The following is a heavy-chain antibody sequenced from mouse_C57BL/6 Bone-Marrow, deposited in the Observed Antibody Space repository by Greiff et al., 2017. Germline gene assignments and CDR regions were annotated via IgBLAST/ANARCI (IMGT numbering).Heavy chain of an antibody. CDR2: IDPEDGET. CDR3: ARWDGTTGLAMDY. V-gene: IGHV14-2*01. CDR1: GFNIKDYY. J-gene: IGHJ4*01. D-gene: IGHD3-1*01. Sequence: VQLQQSGAELVKPGASVKLSCTASGFNIKDYYMHWVKQRTEQGLEWIGRIDPEDGETKYAPKFPGKATITADTSSNTAYLQLSSLTSEDTAVYYCARWDGTTGLAMDYWGPGTSVTVSS.